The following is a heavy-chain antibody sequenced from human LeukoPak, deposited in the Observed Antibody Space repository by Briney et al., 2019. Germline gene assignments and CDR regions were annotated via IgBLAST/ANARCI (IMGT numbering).Heavy chain of an antibody. Sequence: SVKLSCKASGGTFSSYAISWVRQAPGQGLEWMGGIIPTFGTANYAQKFQGRVTITADESTSTAYMELSSLRAEDTAVYYCARGEMSIAAHIDYWGQGTLVTVSS. CDR1: GGTFSSYA. J-gene: IGHJ4*02. V-gene: IGHV1-69*13. CDR3: ARGEMSIAAHIDY. CDR2: IIPTFGTA. D-gene: IGHD6-6*01.